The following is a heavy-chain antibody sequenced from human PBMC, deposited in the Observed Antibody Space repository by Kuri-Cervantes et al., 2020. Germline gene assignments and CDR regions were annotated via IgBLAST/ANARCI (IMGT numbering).Heavy chain of an antibody. V-gene: IGHV1-18*01. J-gene: IGHJ4*02. Sequence: ASVQVTCKASGYTFTSYGISWVRPATGQGLEWMGWISAYSGNTNYAQKLRGRVTMTTDTSTSTPYMELSSLRSEETAVYYCARVRALAAAGTEYDYWGQGTLVTVSS. CDR3: ARVRALAAAGTEYDY. D-gene: IGHD6-13*01. CDR1: GYTFTSYG. CDR2: ISAYSGNT.